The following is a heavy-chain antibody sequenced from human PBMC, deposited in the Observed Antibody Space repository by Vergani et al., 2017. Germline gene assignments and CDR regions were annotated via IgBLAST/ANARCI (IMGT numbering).Heavy chain of an antibody. Sequence: EVQLLESGGGLVQPGGSLRLSCAASGFTFSSYAMSWVRQAPGKGLEWVSAISGSGGSTYYADSVKGRFTISRDNSKNPLYLQMNSLRAEDTAVYYCAKDKGPWCYGSGSYSDYWGQGTLVTVSS. CDR3: AKDKGPWCYGSGSYSDY. CDR2: ISGSGGST. J-gene: IGHJ4*02. D-gene: IGHD3-10*01. CDR1: GFTFSSYA. V-gene: IGHV3-23*01.